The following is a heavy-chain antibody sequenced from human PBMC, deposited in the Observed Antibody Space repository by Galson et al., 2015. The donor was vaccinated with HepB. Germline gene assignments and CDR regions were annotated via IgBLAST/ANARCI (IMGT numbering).Heavy chain of an antibody. CDR3: ARVLGGYCCSTSCSNWFDP. CDR1: GYTFTSYA. Sequence: SVKVSCKASGYTFTSYAMHWVRQAPGQRLEWMGWINAGNGNTKYSQKFQGRVTITGDTSASTAYMELSSLRSEDTAVYYCARVLGGYCCSTSCSNWFDPWGQGTLVTVSS. CDR2: INAGNGNT. V-gene: IGHV1-3*01. D-gene: IGHD2-2*01. J-gene: IGHJ5*02.